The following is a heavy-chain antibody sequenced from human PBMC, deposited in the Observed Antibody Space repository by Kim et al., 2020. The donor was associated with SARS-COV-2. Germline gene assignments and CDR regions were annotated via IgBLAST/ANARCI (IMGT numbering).Heavy chain of an antibody. D-gene: IGHD2-15*01. CDR2: ISSSGSTI. J-gene: IGHJ4*02. CDR1: GFTFSDYY. Sequence: GGSLRLFCAASGFTFSDYYMSWIRQAPGKGLEWVSYISSSGSTIYYADSVKGRFTISRDNAKNSLYLQMNSLRAEDTAVYYCARDDGGYSAQLAVDYWGQGTLVTVSS. CDR3: ARDDGGYSAQLAVDY. V-gene: IGHV3-11*01.